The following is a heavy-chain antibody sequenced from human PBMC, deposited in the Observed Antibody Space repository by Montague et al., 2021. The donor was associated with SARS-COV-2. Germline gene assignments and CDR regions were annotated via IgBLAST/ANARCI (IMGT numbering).Heavy chain of an antibody. Sequence: SETLSLTCTVSGYSISSGYYWGWIRQPPGKGLEWIGSIYHSGSTXXNPSLKSRVTISVDTSKNQFSLKLSSVTAADTAVYYCARDDYTPGDYYYYYGMDVWGQGTTVTVSS. V-gene: IGHV4-38-2*02. J-gene: IGHJ6*02. CDR1: GYSISSGYY. D-gene: IGHD4-11*01. CDR2: IYHSGST. CDR3: ARDDYTPGDYYYYYGMDV.